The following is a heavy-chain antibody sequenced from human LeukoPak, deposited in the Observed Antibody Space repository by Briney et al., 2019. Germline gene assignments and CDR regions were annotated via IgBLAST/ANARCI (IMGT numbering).Heavy chain of an antibody. CDR2: INSDGSST. J-gene: IGHJ4*02. Sequence: GGSLRLSCAASGFTFSSYWMHWVRQAPGKGLVWVSRINSDGSSTSYADSVKGRFTTSRDNAKNTLYLQMNSLRAEDTAVYYCARGRDYGDYPAGYWGQGTLVTVSS. CDR1: GFTFSSYW. D-gene: IGHD4-17*01. CDR3: ARGRDYGDYPAGY. V-gene: IGHV3-74*01.